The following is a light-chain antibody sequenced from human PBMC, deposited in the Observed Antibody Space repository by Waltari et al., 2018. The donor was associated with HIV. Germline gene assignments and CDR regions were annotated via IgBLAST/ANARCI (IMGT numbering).Light chain of an antibody. CDR3: QQTNSFPIT. CDR2: GAS. Sequence: DIQMTQFPSSVSASVGDRVTMTCRATQGMANWVAWYQQKPGKAPKLLIHGASILQGGVPSRFSGSGSGTFFTLTINSLQPEDFATYFCQQTNSFPITFGQGTRLDTK. CDR1: QGMANW. V-gene: IGKV1D-12*01. J-gene: IGKJ5*01.